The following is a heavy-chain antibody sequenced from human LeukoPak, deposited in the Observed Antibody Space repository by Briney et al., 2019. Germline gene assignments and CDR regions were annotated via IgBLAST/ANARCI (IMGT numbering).Heavy chain of an antibody. V-gene: IGHV3-21*01. CDR3: ARGFCSSTICSIDY. Sequence: GGSLRLSCAASEFTFSSYSMNWVRQAPGKGLEWVSSISSGSDYIYYADSVKGRFTISRDNAKNSLYLQMNSLRAEDTAVYYCARGFCSSTICSIDYFVQGTPVTVSS. D-gene: IGHD2-2*01. J-gene: IGHJ4*02. CDR1: EFTFSSYS. CDR2: ISSGSDYI.